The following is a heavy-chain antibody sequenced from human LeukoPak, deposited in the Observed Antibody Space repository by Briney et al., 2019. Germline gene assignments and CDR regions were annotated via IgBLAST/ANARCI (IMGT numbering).Heavy chain of an antibody. CDR2: VSGSGGST. CDR3: AKGSFTYCGGDCYPFDY. J-gene: IGHJ4*02. D-gene: IGHD2-21*02. CDR1: GFTFSNYA. V-gene: IGHV3-23*01. Sequence: PGGSLRLSCAASGFTFSNYAMSWVRQAPGKGLEWVSTVSGSGGSTYYADSVKGRFTISRGNSKNTLYLQMNSLRAEDTAVYYCAKGSFTYCGGDCYPFDYWGQGTLVTVSS.